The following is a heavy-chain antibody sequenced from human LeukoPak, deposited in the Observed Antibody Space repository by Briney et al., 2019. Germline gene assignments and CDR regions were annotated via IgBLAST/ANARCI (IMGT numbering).Heavy chain of an antibody. J-gene: IGHJ5*02. V-gene: IGHV4-59*01. CDR1: GGSISSYY. CDR3: ASYDYSFGWFDP. Sequence: NPSETLSPTCTVSGGSISSYYWSWIRQPPGKGLEWIGYIYYSGSTNYNPSLKSRVTTSVDTSKNQFSLKLSSVTAADTAVYYCASYDYSFGWFDPWGQGTLVTVSS. D-gene: IGHD4-11*01. CDR2: IYYSGST.